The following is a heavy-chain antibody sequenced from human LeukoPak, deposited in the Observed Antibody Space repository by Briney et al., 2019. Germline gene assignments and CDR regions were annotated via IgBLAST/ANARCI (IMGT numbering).Heavy chain of an antibody. CDR3: ASARVGSGWPRPFYFEF. J-gene: IGHJ4*02. V-gene: IGHV1-2*02. Sequence: GASVKVSCKPSVYTFTGYYLHWVGQAPGRVFEGVGWINTNTGATVYAQNFQRRVLMSRDTSISTAYIELSSLRSDDTAVYYRASARVGSGWPRPFYFEFWGQGTLVTVSS. CDR1: VYTFTGYY. D-gene: IGHD6-19*01. CDR2: INTNTGAT.